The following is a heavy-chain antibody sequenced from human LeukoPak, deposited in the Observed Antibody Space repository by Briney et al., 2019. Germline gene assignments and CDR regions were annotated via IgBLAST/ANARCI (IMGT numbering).Heavy chain of an antibody. D-gene: IGHD3-16*01. J-gene: IGHJ4*02. CDR1: GLSFSEYW. CDR3: ASAFTYVRLGDH. V-gene: IGHV3-74*01. Sequence: GGSLRLSCVVSGLSFSEYWMHWARQAPGKGLVWVARSNLHGTTVDYADSVKGRFTISRDNANNTLFLQMNSLRAEDTAVYYCASAFTYVRLGDHWGQGTLVTVSS. CDR2: SNLHGTTV.